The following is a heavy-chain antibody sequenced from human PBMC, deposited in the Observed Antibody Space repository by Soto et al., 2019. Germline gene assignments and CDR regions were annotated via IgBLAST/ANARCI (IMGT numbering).Heavy chain of an antibody. CDR1: GGTFSNFA. CDR3: ARRSGRIRGSVFDY. V-gene: IGHV1-69*01. Sequence: QVQLVQSGAEVKKPGSSVKVSCKASGGTFSNFAFSWVRQAPGQGLVWMGGSTPVYGTANHAQKSQGRVTITADESTRTVYMELNGLRSDDTAVYSYARRSGRIRGSVFDYWGQGSLVTVS. CDR2: STPVYGTA. J-gene: IGHJ4*02. D-gene: IGHD1-26*01.